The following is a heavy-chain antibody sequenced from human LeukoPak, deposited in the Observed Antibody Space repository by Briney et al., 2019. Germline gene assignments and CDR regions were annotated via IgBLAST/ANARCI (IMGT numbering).Heavy chain of an antibody. Sequence: GGSLRLSCAASGFTFSSYWMSWVRQAPGKGLEWVANIKHDGSEKYYVDSVKGRFTISRDNAKNSLYLQMNSLRAEDTAVYYCASGSRGSSSVWFDPWGQGTLVTVSS. CDR2: IKHDGSEK. CDR3: ASGSRGSSSVWFDP. J-gene: IGHJ5*02. D-gene: IGHD6-6*01. V-gene: IGHV3-7*01. CDR1: GFTFSSYW.